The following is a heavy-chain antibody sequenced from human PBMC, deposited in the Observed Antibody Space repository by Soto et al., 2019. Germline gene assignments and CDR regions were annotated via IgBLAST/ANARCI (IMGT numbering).Heavy chain of an antibody. V-gene: IGHV4-4*02. CDR3: ARLNTAQYSSSWSYYYYYGMDV. Sequence: PSETLSLSCAVSGGSISSSNWWSWVRQPTGKGLEWIGEIYHSGSTNYNPSLKSRVTISVDKSKNQFSLKLSSVTAADTAVYYCARLNTAQYSSSWSYYYYYGMDVWGQGTTVTVSS. CDR2: IYHSGST. CDR1: GGSISSSNW. D-gene: IGHD6-13*01. J-gene: IGHJ6*02.